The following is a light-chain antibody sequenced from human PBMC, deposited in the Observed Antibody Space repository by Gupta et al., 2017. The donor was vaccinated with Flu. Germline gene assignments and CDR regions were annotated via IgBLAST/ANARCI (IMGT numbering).Light chain of an antibody. CDR2: GAS. CDR1: QSVSSN. V-gene: IGKV3-15*01. CDR3: QQYNNWPPGRT. Sequence: RATLSCRASQSVSSNLAWYQQKPGQAPRLLIYGASTRATGIPARFSGSGSGTEFTLTISSLQSEDFAVYYCQQYNNWPPGRTFGQGTKVEIK. J-gene: IGKJ1*01.